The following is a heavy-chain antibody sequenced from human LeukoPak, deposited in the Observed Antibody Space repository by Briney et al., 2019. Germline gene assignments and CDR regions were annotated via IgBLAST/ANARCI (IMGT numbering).Heavy chain of an antibody. CDR3: AREDQYGPRNFDY. CDR2: INPNSGGT. Sequence: GASVKVSCKASGYTFTGYYIHWVRQAPGQGLEWMGWINPNSGGTNYAQKFQGRVTMTRDTSISTAYMELSRLRSDDTAVYYCAREDQYGPRNFDYWGQGTLVTVSS. CDR1: GYTFTGYY. D-gene: IGHD3-10*01. V-gene: IGHV1-2*02. J-gene: IGHJ4*02.